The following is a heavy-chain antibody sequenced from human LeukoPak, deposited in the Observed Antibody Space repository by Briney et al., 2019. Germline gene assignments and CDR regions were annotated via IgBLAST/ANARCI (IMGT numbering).Heavy chain of an antibody. J-gene: IGHJ4*02. V-gene: IGHV3-30-3*01. D-gene: IGHD5-18*01. Sequence: GGSLRLSCAASGFTFSSYAMHWVRQAPGKGLEWVAVISYDGSNKYYADSVKGRFTISRDNSKNTLYLQMNSLRAEDTAVYYCAREARGYSYGYLNYWGQGTLVTVSS. CDR2: ISYDGSNK. CDR1: GFTFSSYA. CDR3: AREARGYSYGYLNY.